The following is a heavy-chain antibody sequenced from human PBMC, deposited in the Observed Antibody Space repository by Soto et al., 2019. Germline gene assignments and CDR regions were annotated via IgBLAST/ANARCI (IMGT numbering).Heavy chain of an antibody. CDR1: GYTCTTYD. D-gene: IGHD3-16*01. J-gene: IGHJ6*02. V-gene: IGHV1-8*01. Sequence: ASVKCSCKASGYTCTTYDINWVRQEPGQQLECLGWMDPHSGSTGYAPNVQGRITMTKNISRNTAHMELSSLQFVDAAVSYCAREGEFDCWRKGLGVWGQGTKVTVSS. CDR3: AREGEFDCWRKGLGV. CDR2: MDPHSGST.